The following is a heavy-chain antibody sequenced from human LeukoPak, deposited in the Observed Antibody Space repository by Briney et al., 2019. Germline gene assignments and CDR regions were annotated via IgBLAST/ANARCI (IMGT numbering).Heavy chain of an antibody. D-gene: IGHD3-9*01. CDR1: GFTFSTYS. CDR2: ISSSSSTI. CDR3: ARDGHYDILTGYFQD. J-gene: IGHJ1*01. V-gene: IGHV3-48*04. Sequence: GGSLRLSCGASGFTFSTYSMNWVRQAPGKGLEWVSYISSSSSTIYYADSVKGRFTISRDNAKNSLYLQMNSLRAEDTAVYYCARDGHYDILTGYFQDWGQGTLVTVSS.